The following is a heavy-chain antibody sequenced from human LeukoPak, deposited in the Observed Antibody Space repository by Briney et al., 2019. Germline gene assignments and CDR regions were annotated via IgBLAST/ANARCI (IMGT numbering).Heavy chain of an antibody. CDR3: ARDPGYSSSWLFDY. D-gene: IGHD6-13*01. J-gene: IGHJ4*02. V-gene: IGHV3-33*08. Sequence: TGGSLRLSCAASEFTFSTNAMSRVRQAPGKGLEWVAVIWYDGSNKYYADSVKGRFTISRDNSKNTLYLQMNSLRAEDTAVYYCARDPGYSSSWLFDYWGQGTLVTVSS. CDR1: EFTFSTNA. CDR2: IWYDGSNK.